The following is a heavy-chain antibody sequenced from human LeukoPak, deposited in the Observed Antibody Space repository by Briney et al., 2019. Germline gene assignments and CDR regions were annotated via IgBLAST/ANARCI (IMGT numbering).Heavy chain of an antibody. Sequence: PSETLSLTCTVSGGSISSGDYYWSWIRQRPGKGLEWIGYIFYSGSTYYNPSLKSRLTISVDTSKNQFSLRLSSVTAADTAVYYCARGEGKLTTDFDYWGQGTLVTVSS. CDR3: ARGEGKLTTDFDY. J-gene: IGHJ4*02. CDR2: IFYSGST. V-gene: IGHV4-30-4*08. D-gene: IGHD4-11*01. CDR1: GGSISSGDYY.